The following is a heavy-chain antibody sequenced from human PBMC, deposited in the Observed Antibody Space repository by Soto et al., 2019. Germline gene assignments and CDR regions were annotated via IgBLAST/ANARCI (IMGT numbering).Heavy chain of an antibody. CDR1: GYTFTVYY. V-gene: IGHV1-2*04. D-gene: IGHD3-3*01. Sequence: ASVKVSCKASGYTFTVYYMHWVRQAPVQWLDWMGWINPNSGGTNYAQKFQGWVTMTRDTSISTAYMELSRLRSDDTAVYYCARGRRTYYDFWSGYERSYYYGMDVWGQGTTVTVSS. CDR2: INPNSGGT. J-gene: IGHJ6*02. CDR3: ARGRRTYYDFWSGYERSYYYGMDV.